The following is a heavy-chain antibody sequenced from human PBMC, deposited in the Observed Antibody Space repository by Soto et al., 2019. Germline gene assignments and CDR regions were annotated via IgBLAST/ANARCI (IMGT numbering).Heavy chain of an antibody. D-gene: IGHD5-12*01. V-gene: IGHV1-24*01. J-gene: IGHJ6*03. CDR3: ATGYSGYDSPTYYYYYYMDV. Sequence: GASVKVSCKVSGYTLTELSMHWVRQAPGKGLEWMGGFDPEDGETIYAQKFQGRVTMTEDTSTDTAYMELSSLRSEDTAVYYCATGYSGYDSPTYYYYYYMDVWGKGTTVTVSS. CDR1: GYTLTELS. CDR2: FDPEDGET.